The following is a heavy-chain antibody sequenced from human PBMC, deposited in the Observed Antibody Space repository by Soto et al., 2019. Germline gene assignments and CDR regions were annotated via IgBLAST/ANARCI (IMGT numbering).Heavy chain of an antibody. Sequence: EVQLVESGGGLVQPGGSLRLSCVASDFTFSSYLMAWVRQAPGKGLEWVATIKKDGSEKNYVDSVKGRFTISRDNAKNSVSMQVNSLRAEDTAVYYCARARQFTTFGMVFFDSWGQGTLVTVSS. J-gene: IGHJ4*02. D-gene: IGHD3-3*01. CDR2: IKKDGSEK. CDR3: ARARQFTTFGMVFFDS. V-gene: IGHV3-7*01. CDR1: DFTFSSYL.